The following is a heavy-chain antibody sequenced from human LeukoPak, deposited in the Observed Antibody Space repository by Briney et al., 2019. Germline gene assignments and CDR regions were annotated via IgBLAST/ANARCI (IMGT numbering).Heavy chain of an antibody. D-gene: IGHD2-2*01. V-gene: IGHV3-74*01. Sequence: GGSLRLSCAASGFTFSRHWMHWVRQAPGKGLVWVSRTNSDGSSTDYADSVKGRFTISRDNSKNTLYLQMNSLRAEDTAVYYCARDEYLWVVIQLGLFDYWGQGTLVTVSS. CDR3: ARDEYLWVVIQLGLFDY. CDR1: GFTFSRHW. CDR2: TNSDGSST. J-gene: IGHJ4*02.